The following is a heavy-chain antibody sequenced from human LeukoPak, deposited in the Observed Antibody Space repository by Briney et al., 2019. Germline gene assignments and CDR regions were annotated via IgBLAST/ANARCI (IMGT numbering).Heavy chain of an antibody. Sequence: GGSLRLSCAASGFTFSSYGMHWVRQAPGKGLEWAAVISYDGSNKYYADSVKGRFTISRDNSKNTLYLQMNSLRAEDTAVYYCAKDGAPEGTMIVVPHFDYWGQGTLVTVSS. CDR1: GFTFSSYG. D-gene: IGHD3-22*01. V-gene: IGHV3-30*18. CDR2: ISYDGSNK. J-gene: IGHJ4*02. CDR3: AKDGAPEGTMIVVPHFDY.